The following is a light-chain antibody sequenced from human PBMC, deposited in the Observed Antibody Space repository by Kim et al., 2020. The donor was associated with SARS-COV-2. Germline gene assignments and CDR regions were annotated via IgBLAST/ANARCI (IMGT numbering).Light chain of an antibody. V-gene: IGKV3-20*01. Sequence: SPGESATLSCRADQSLNNNFLAWYQQKPGQAPRLLIHGASSRSTGIPDRFSGGGSGTDFTLTISRLEPEYFVVYYCQQYGSSPLTFGGGTKVDIK. CDR3: QQYGSSPLT. J-gene: IGKJ4*01. CDR2: GAS. CDR1: QSLNNNF.